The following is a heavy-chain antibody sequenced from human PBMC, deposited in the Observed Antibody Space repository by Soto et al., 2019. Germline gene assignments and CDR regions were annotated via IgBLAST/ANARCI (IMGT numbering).Heavy chain of an antibody. CDR2: IYYSGST. CDR3: VRGCREDIVVVPAATSPLRFDY. Sequence: SETLSLTCTVSGGSISSGGYYWSWIRQHPGKGLEWIGYIYYSGSTYYNQSLKSRVTISVDTSKKQFSLKLSSVTAADTAVYYCVRGCREDIVVVPAATSPLRFDYWGQGTRVTVS. CDR1: GGSISSGGYY. D-gene: IGHD2-2*01. J-gene: IGHJ4*02. V-gene: IGHV4-31*03.